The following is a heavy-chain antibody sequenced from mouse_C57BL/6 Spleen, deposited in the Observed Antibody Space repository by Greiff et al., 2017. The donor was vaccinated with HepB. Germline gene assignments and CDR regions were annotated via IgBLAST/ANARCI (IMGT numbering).Heavy chain of an antibody. Sequence: VKLVESGAELMKPGASVKLSCKATGYTFTGYWIEWVKQRPGHGLEWIGEILPGSGNTNYNEKFKGKATFTADTSSNTAYMQLSSLTTEDSAIYYCARTFYYGSSYEAFFDYWGQGTTLTVAS. J-gene: IGHJ2*01. CDR3: ARTFYYGSSYEAFFDY. D-gene: IGHD1-1*01. CDR2: ILPGSGNT. CDR1: GYTFTGYW. V-gene: IGHV1-9*01.